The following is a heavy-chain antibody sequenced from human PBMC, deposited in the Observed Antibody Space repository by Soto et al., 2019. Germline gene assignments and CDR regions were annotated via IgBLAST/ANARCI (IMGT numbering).Heavy chain of an antibody. V-gene: IGHV3-30*18. CDR2: ISYDGSNK. D-gene: IGHD3-22*01. Sequence: QVQLVESGGGVVQPGRSLRLSCAASGFTFSSYGMHWVRQAPGKGLEWVAVISYDGSNKYYADSVKGRFTISRDNSKNTLYLQMNSLRADATAVYYCAKDLTMIVVVISWGAFDIWGQGTMVTVSS. J-gene: IGHJ3*02. CDR3: AKDLTMIVVVISWGAFDI. CDR1: GFTFSSYG.